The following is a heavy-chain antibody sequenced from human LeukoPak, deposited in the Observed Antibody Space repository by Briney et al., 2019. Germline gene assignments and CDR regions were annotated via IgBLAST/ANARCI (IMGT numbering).Heavy chain of an antibody. CDR1: GFTFSSYE. D-gene: IGHD3-10*01. CDR2: ISSSGSTI. J-gene: IGHJ6*02. V-gene: IGHV3-48*03. Sequence: GGSLRLSCAASGFTFSSYEMNWVRQAPGKGLEWVSYISSSGSTIYYADSVKGRFTISRDNAKNSLYLQMNSLRAEDTAVYYCARDRGGPWTDYYYYGMDVWGQGTTVTVSS. CDR3: ARDRGGPWTDYYYYGMDV.